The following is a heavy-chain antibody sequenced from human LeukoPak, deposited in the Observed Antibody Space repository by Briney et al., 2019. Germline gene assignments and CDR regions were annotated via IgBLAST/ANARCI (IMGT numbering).Heavy chain of an antibody. V-gene: IGHV1-69*06. Sequence: ASVKVSCKASGGTFSSYAISWVRQAPGQGLEWMGGIIPIFGTANYAQKFQGRVTMTEDTSTDTAYMELSSLRSEDTAVYYCATPLAVAGTAFDYWGQGTLVTVSS. CDR2: IIPIFGTA. D-gene: IGHD6-19*01. J-gene: IGHJ4*02. CDR3: ATPLAVAGTAFDY. CDR1: GGTFSSYA.